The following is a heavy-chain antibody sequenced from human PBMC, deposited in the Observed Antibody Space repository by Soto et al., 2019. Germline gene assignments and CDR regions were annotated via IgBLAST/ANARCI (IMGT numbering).Heavy chain of an antibody. Sequence: SETLSLTCTLSGGAINDHYWSFIRQPPGKGLEWIGYIYYNGNTNYNPSLESRVTISVDRSRNQLSRRLTSLTAADTAVYYCARVRTGYFDYWGRGALVTVSS. CDR2: IYYNGNT. CDR1: GGAINDHY. CDR3: ARVRTGYFDY. D-gene: IGHD3-9*01. V-gene: IGHV4-59*11. J-gene: IGHJ4*02.